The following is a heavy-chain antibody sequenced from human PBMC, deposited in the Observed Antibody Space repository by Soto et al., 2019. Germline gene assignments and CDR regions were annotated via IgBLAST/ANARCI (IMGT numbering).Heavy chain of an antibody. CDR1: GGPINSTDYY. V-gene: IGHV4-30-4*01. CDR3: ARVHLMTYGSRTYKNWFDP. Sequence: PSETLSLTCTVSGGPINSTDYYWSWIRQPPGRGLEWIGYIFYTGSTYYHPSLKSRVTISVDSSKNQFSMKLSSVTAADTAVYYCARVHLMTYGSRTYKNWFDPWGQGTLVTVS. D-gene: IGHD6-13*01. J-gene: IGHJ5*02. CDR2: IFYTGST.